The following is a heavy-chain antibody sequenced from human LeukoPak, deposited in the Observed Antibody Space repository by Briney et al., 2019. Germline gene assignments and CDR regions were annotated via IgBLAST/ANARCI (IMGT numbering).Heavy chain of an antibody. V-gene: IGHV3-23*01. CDR3: ANGGAANRVTTNYFDY. J-gene: IGHJ4*02. CDR2: ISASGGST. CDR1: GFTFSSCA. D-gene: IGHD4-17*01. Sequence: GGSLRLSCAASGFTFSSCAMTWVRQAPGKGLQWVSSISASGGSTYYADSMRGRFTISRDNSKNTLYLQMNGLRAEDTAVYYCANGGAANRVTTNYFDYWGQGTLDTVSA.